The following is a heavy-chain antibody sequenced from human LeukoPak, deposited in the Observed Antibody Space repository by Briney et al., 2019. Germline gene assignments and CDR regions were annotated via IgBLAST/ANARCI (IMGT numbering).Heavy chain of an antibody. V-gene: IGHV3-7*01. CDR1: GFTFSSHW. CDR2: IKQDGSEK. Sequence: PGGSLRLSCAASGFTFSSHWMSWVRQAPGKGLEWVANIKQDGSEKYYVDSVKGRFTISRDNAKNSMYLQMNSLRAEDTAVYYCAKSTAGYSSLFDYWGQGTLVTVSS. CDR3: AKSTAGYSSLFDY. J-gene: IGHJ4*02. D-gene: IGHD4-11*01.